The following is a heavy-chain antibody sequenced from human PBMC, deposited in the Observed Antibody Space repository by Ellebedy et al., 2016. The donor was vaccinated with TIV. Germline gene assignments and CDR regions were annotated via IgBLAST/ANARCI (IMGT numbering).Heavy chain of an antibody. CDR2: IYYSGNT. D-gene: IGHD3-22*01. J-gene: IGHJ5*02. CDR1: GGSISSTSYY. V-gene: IGHV4-39*01. Sequence: MPSETLSLTCTVSGGSISSTSYYWGWIRQPPGKGLEWIGSIYYSGNTYYNPSLKSRVTISVDTSKNQFSLKLSSVTAADTAVYYCTIASDTSGSGGLLFDPWGQGTLVTVFS. CDR3: TIASDTSGSGGLLFDP.